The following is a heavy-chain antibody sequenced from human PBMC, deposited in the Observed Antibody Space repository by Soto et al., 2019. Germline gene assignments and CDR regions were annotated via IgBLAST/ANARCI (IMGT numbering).Heavy chain of an antibody. J-gene: IGHJ1*01. CDR3: ARDSGDVV. Sequence: QVQLVESGGGVVQPGRSLSLSCAASGFTFSTYGMHWVRQAPGKGLEWVAVIWHDGSNKYYADSVRGRFTISRDNSENTLYLQMYSLRVEDTAVYYCARDSGDVVGGQGTLVTVSS. D-gene: IGHD2-15*01. CDR1: GFTFSTYG. V-gene: IGHV3-33*01. CDR2: IWHDGSNK.